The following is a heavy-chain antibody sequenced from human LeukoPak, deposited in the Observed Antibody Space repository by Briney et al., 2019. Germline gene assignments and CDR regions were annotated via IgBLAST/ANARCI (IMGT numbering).Heavy chain of an antibody. Sequence: GGSLRLSCAASGFTFSSYEMNWVRQAPGKGLEWVSSISSSSSYIYYADSVKGRFTISRDNAKNSLYLQMNSLRAEDTAVYYCASLASSAFDYWGQGTLVTVSS. CDR2: ISSSSSYI. V-gene: IGHV3-21*01. CDR1: GFTFSSYE. J-gene: IGHJ4*02. D-gene: IGHD3-3*02. CDR3: ASLASSAFDY.